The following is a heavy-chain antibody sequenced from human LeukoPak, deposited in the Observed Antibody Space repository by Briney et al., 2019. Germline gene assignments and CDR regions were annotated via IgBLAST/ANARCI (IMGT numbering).Heavy chain of an antibody. CDR3: AKDLEGAAASFDY. D-gene: IGHD6-13*01. J-gene: IGHJ4*02. CDR2: IRYDGSNK. Sequence: GGSLRLSCAASGFTFSSYGMHWVRQAPGKGLEWVAFIRYDGSNKYYADSVKGRFTISRDNSKNTLYLQMNSLRAEDTAVHYCAKDLEGAAASFDYWGQGTLVTVSS. CDR1: GFTFSSYG. V-gene: IGHV3-30*02.